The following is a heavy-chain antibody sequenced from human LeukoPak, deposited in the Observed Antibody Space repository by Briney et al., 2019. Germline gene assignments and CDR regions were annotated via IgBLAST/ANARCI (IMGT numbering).Heavy chain of an antibody. CDR2: ISTNGGST. CDR3: AELGITMIGGV. D-gene: IGHD3-10*02. Sequence: GGSLRLSCAASGFTFSSYAMHWVRQAPGKGLEYVSAISTNGGSTCYANSVKGRFTISRDNAKNSLYLQMNSLRAEDTAVYYCAELGITMIGGVWGKGTTVTISS. CDR1: GFTFSSYA. J-gene: IGHJ6*04. V-gene: IGHV3-64*01.